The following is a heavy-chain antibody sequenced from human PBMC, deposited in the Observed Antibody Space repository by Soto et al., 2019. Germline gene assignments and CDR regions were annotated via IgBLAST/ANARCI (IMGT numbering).Heavy chain of an antibody. CDR1: GFTFSSYA. V-gene: IGHV3-23*01. J-gene: IGHJ6*02. Sequence: GGSLRLSCAASGFTFSSYAMSWVRQAPGKGLEWVSAISGSGGSTYYADSMKGRFTISRDNSKNTLYLQMNSLRAEDTAVYYCAKARAVKNIVVVPAAIFPRSQNYYGMDVWGQGTTVTVSS. CDR2: ISGSGGST. D-gene: IGHD2-2*01. CDR3: AKARAVKNIVVVPAAIFPRSQNYYGMDV.